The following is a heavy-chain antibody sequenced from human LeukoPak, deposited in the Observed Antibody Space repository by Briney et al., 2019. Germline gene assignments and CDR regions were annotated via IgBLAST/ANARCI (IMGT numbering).Heavy chain of an antibody. D-gene: IGHD6-6*01. J-gene: IGHJ4*02. CDR3: ARTRLGQLYRAAFDY. V-gene: IGHV4-39*01. CDR2: LFYSRSP. CDR1: GHSISSSTYF. Sequence: SETLSLTCTVSGHSISSSTYFWGWIRQPPGKRRECLGSLFYSRSPHYHPSLKSRSPMSVDTSKNQFSLHLSSVTAADTAVYYCARTRLGQLYRAAFDYWGQGTLVTVSS.